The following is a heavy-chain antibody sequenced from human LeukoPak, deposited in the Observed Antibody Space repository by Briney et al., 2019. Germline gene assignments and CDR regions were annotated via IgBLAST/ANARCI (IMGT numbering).Heavy chain of an antibody. CDR3: AKDRYSYGYYDY. V-gene: IGHV3-23*01. Sequence: PGGSLRLSCAASGFTFSSFGMHWVRQAPGKGLEWVSAISGSGGSTYYADSVKGRFTISRDNSKNTLYLQMNSLRAEDTAVYYCAKDRYSYGYYDYWGQGTLVTVSS. D-gene: IGHD5-18*01. J-gene: IGHJ4*02. CDR1: GFTFSSFG. CDR2: ISGSGGST.